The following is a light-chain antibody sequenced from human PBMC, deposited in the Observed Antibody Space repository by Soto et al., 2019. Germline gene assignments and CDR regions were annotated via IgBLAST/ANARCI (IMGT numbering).Light chain of an antibody. V-gene: IGKV3-20*01. CDR2: GAS. Sequence: EIVLTQSPGTLSLSPGERATLSCRASQSVSSSYLAWYQQKPGQAPRLLIYGASSRATGIPDRFSGSGSGTDFTLTISRLEPEDFAVYYCQQYDFSPFSFGPETKVDIK. J-gene: IGKJ3*01. CDR1: QSVSSSY. CDR3: QQYDFSPFS.